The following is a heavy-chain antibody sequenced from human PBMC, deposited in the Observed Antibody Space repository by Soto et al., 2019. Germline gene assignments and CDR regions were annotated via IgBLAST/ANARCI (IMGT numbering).Heavy chain of an antibody. CDR1: GFTFSSYT. J-gene: IGHJ2*01. CDR2: ISYDGGNK. V-gene: IGHV3-30-3*01. D-gene: IGHD4-4*01. CDR3: ARPLWRDDYNWGYFDL. Sequence: GGSLRLSCAASGFTFSSYTMHWVRQALGKGLEWVAVISYDGGNKYYADSVKGRFTISRDNSKNTLYLQMNSLRAEDTAVYYCARPLWRDDYNWGYFDLWGRGTLVTVSS.